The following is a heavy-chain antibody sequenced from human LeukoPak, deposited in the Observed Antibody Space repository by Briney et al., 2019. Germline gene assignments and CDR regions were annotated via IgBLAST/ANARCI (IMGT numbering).Heavy chain of an antibody. CDR1: GYTFTSYG. V-gene: IGHV1-18*01. Sequence: GASVKLSCKASGYTFTSYGISWVRKAPGQGLEWMGWISAYNGNTNYAQKLQGRVTMTTDTSTSTAYMELRSLRSDDTAVYYCARVGPQGYCSSTSCSAHNWFDPWGQGTLVTVSS. CDR2: ISAYNGNT. J-gene: IGHJ5*02. CDR3: ARVGPQGYCSSTSCSAHNWFDP. D-gene: IGHD2-2*01.